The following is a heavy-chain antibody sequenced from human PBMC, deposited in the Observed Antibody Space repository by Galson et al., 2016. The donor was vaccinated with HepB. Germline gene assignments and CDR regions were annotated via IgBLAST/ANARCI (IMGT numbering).Heavy chain of an antibody. CDR3: AKRWATVMVSQFDH. CDR1: GFTFSSYA. V-gene: IGHV3-23*01. CDR2: ISTSEGST. D-gene: IGHD5-18*01. J-gene: IGHJ4*02. Sequence: SLRLSCAASGFTFSSYAMSWVRQAPGKGLEWVSSISTSEGSTYYTGSVRGRFTISRDNSRNTLYLEMSSLRADDTAVYYCAKRWATVMVSQFDHWGQGTLVTVSP.